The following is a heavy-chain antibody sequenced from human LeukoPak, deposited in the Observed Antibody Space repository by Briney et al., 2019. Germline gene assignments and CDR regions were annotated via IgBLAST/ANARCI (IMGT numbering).Heavy chain of an antibody. CDR3: ASRIAAAALYYYYGMDV. CDR1: GFSFSTYS. D-gene: IGHD6-13*01. CDR2: ISSISSPI. V-gene: IGHV3-48*02. Sequence: GGSLRLSCADSGFSFSTYSMNWVRQAPGKGVEWLSYISSISSPIYYAASVKGRFTISRDNANNSLYLDMNSLRNDDTAVYYCASRIAAAALYYYYGMDVWGQGTTVTVSS. J-gene: IGHJ6*02.